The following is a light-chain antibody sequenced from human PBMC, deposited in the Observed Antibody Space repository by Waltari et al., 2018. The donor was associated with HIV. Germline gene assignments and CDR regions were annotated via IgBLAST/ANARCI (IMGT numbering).Light chain of an antibody. CDR1: SNDVGGHDY. CDR2: EVT. Sequence: QSALTQPASVSGSPGQSITISCTGTSNDVGGHDYVSWYQQNPGKAPQLMIFEVTNRPSGVSNRFSGSKSGNTASLTISGLRAEDEAHYYCSSYTSGSTYVIFGGGTKLTVL. J-gene: IGLJ2*01. V-gene: IGLV2-14*01. CDR3: SSYTSGSTYVI.